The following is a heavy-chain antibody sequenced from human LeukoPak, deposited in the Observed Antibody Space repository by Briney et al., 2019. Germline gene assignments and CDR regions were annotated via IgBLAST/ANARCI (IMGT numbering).Heavy chain of an antibody. D-gene: IGHD3-22*01. Sequence: EASVKVSCTASGYIFTDYYMHWVRQAPGQELGWVGRINPNSGGTNYAQKFQGRVTMTEDTSTDTAYMELSSLRSEDTAVYYCATAPYDNSGYYYYYFDYWGQGTLVTVSS. CDR1: GYIFTDYY. CDR3: ATAPYDNSGYYYYYFDY. J-gene: IGHJ4*02. CDR2: INPNSGGT. V-gene: IGHV1/OR15-1*04.